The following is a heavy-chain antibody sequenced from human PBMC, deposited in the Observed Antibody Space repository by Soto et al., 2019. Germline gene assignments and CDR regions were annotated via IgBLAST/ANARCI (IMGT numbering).Heavy chain of an antibody. Sequence: GPGVKKPGASVKVSCKASGYTFTTYGISWVRQAPGQGLEWMGWISAYNGNTNYAQKLQGRVTMTTDTSTSTAYMELRSLRSDDTAVYYCARDSGLVIITWTYDAFDIWGQGTLVTVSS. CDR2: ISAYNGNT. CDR1: GYTFTTYG. V-gene: IGHV1-18*01. D-gene: IGHD3-9*01. CDR3: ARDSGLVIITWTYDAFDI. J-gene: IGHJ3*02.